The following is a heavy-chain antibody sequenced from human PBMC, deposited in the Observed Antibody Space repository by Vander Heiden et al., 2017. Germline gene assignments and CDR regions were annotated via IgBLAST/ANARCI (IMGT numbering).Heavy chain of an antibody. D-gene: IGHD5-12*01. CDR1: GFIFSNYG. CDR2: IWYDGSNK. Sequence: QVQLVESGGGVVQPGRFLRLSCAASGFIFSNYGMHWVRQAPGKGLEWLAVIWYDGSNKDYADSVKGRFTISRDNSKNTLYLQMNSLRDEDTAVYYCGRIGYSRFGVDYWGQGTLVAVSS. J-gene: IGHJ4*02. CDR3: GRIGYSRFGVDY. V-gene: IGHV3-33*01.